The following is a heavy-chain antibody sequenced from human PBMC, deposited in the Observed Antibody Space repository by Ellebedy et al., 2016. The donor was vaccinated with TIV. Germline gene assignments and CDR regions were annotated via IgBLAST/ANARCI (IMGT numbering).Heavy chain of an antibody. Sequence: AASVKVSCKASGYTFTSYGISWVRQAPGQGLEWMGWISAYNGNTNYAQKLQGRVTMTTDTSTSTAYMELRSLRSDDTAVYYCAREKRGYSGYDAASDYWGQGTLVTVSS. CDR3: AREKRGYSGYDAASDY. D-gene: IGHD5-12*01. CDR1: GYTFTSYG. V-gene: IGHV1-18*01. J-gene: IGHJ4*02. CDR2: ISAYNGNT.